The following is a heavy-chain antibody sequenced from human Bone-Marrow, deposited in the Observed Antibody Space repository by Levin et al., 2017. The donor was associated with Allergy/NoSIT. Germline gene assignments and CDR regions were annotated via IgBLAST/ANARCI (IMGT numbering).Heavy chain of an antibody. V-gene: IGHV3-21*01. J-gene: IGHJ4*02. CDR2: ITSSGNYI. CDR1: GFTFSSYT. CDR3: ARTHCSGGSCYLSLDY. Sequence: AGESLKISCAASGFTFSSYTTNWVRQAPGKGLEWVSSITSSGNYIYYADSVKGRFTISRDNAKNSLYLQMNSLRVEDTAVYYCARTHCSGGSCYLSLDYWGQGTLVTVSS. D-gene: IGHD2-15*01.